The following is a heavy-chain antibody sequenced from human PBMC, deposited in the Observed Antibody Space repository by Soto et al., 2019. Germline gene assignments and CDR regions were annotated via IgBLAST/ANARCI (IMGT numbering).Heavy chain of an antibody. D-gene: IGHD5-12*01. V-gene: IGHV4-61*01. J-gene: IGHJ4*02. Sequence: SETLSLTCTVSCDSVSGASYYWTWIRQSPGKGLEWIGYIYYSGSTTYNPSLKSRVTISIDTASNRFSLILTSVTPADTAVYFCARDIRGYSRAFDYWGQGTTVTVAA. CDR1: CDSVSGASYY. CDR3: ARDIRGYSRAFDY. CDR2: IYYSGST.